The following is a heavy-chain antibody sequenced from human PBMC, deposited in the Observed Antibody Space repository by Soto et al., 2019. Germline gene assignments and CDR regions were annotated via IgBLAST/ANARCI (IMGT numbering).Heavy chain of an antibody. CDR3: ARDPRTGDYFDH. V-gene: IGHV3-21*01. CDR2: ISSSSSYI. D-gene: IGHD7-27*01. CDR1: GFTFSSYS. Sequence: LRLSCAASGFTFSSYSMNWVRQAPGRGLEWVSSISSSSSYIYYGDSVKGRFTISRDNAKNSLYLQMNSLRAEDTAVYYCARDPRTGDYFDHWGQGTLVTVSS. J-gene: IGHJ4*02.